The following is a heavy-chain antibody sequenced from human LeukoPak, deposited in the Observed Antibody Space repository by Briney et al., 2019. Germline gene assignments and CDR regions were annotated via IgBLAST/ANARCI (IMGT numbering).Heavy chain of an antibody. CDR3: AKDRSFLMIVVPNRSFDY. CDR2: ISGSGGST. J-gene: IGHJ4*02. D-gene: IGHD3-22*01. CDR1: GFTFSSYA. V-gene: IGHV3-23*01. Sequence: PGGSLRLSCAASGFTFSSYAMSWVRQAPGKGLEWVSAISGSGGSTYYADSVKGRFTISRDNSKNTLYLQMNSLRAEDTAVYYCAKDRSFLMIVVPNRSFDYWGQGTLVTVSS.